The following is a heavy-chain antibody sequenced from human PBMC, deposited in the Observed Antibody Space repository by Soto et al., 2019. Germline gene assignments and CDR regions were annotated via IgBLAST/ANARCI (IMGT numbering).Heavy chain of an antibody. J-gene: IGHJ5*02. CDR1: GFTFRSFT. CDR2: ISSNSAYI. CDR3: TRDASRDSSARGWFDP. V-gene: IGHV3-21*01. Sequence: KPGGSLRLSCAASGFTFRSFTMNWSRQAPGKGLEWVSTISSNSAYIYYTDALRGRFTISRDNAKNSLHLQMNSLRAEDTAVYYCTRDASRDSSARGWFDPWGPGTLVTVSS. D-gene: IGHD6-13*01.